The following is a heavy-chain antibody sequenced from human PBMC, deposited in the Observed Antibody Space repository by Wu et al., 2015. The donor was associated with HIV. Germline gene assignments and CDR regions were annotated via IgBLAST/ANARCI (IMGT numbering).Heavy chain of an antibody. CDR1: GGTFSSYA. CDR2: IIPIFGTA. J-gene: IGHJ4*02. CDR3: ARGAWATGTTGFDY. V-gene: IGHV1-69*12. Sequence: QVQLVQSGAEVKKPGSPVKVSCKASGGTFSSYAISWVRQAPGQGLEWMGGIIPIFGTANYAQKFQGRVTITADESTSTAYMELSSLRSEDTAVYYCARGAWATGTTGFDYWGQGTLVTVSS. D-gene: IGHD1-7*01.